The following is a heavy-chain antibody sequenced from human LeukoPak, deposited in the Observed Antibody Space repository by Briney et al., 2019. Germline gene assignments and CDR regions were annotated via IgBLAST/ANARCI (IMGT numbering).Heavy chain of an antibody. V-gene: IGHV3-23*01. CDR1: GFTFSSYA. J-gene: IGHJ4*02. CDR2: ISGSGGST. D-gene: IGHD3-10*01. Sequence: PGGSLRLSCATSGFTFSSYAMSWVRQAPGKGLEWVSAISGSGGSTYYADSVKGRFTISRDNSKNTLYLQMNSLRAEDTAVYYCAKPAYYYGSGRYDYWGQGTLVTVSS. CDR3: AKPAYYYGSGRYDY.